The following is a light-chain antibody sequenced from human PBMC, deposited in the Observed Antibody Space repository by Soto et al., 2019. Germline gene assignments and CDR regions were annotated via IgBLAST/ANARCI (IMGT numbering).Light chain of an antibody. Sequence: DIQMTKSPSSLSASVGDRVTMTCRASQDIGINLGWFQQKPGKAPKRLIYVASSLQSGVPSRFSGSGSGTEFTLTISSLQPEDFASYFCLQHNPYPWTFGQGTKVEV. CDR2: VAS. J-gene: IGKJ1*01. CDR3: LQHNPYPWT. V-gene: IGKV1-17*01. CDR1: QDIGIN.